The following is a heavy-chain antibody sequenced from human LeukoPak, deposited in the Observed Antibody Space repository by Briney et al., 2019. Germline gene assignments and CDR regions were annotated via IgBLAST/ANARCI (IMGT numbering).Heavy chain of an antibody. J-gene: IGHJ4*02. D-gene: IGHD6-13*01. V-gene: IGHV4-59*08. CDR2: IYYSGST. CDR1: GGSISSYY. CDR3: ARLGSTSSWASFDY. Sequence: SETLSLTCTVSGGSISSYYWSWIRQPPGKGLEWIGYIYYSGSTNYNPSLKSRVTISVDTSKNQFSLRLSSVTAADTAVYYCARLGSTSSWASFDYRGQGALVTVSS.